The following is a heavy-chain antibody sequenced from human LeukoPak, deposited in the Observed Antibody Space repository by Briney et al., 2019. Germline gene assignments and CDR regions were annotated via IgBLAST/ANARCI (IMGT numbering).Heavy chain of an antibody. V-gene: IGHV3-23*01. Sequence: GGSLRLSCAASGFTFSSYAMSCVRQAPGKGLEWVSAISGSGGSTYYADFVKGRFTISRDNSKNTLYLQMNSLRAEDTAVYYCAKGPYYYDSSGAYYWGQGTLVTVSS. CDR2: ISGSGGST. CDR1: GFTFSSYA. J-gene: IGHJ4*02. CDR3: AKGPYYYDSSGAYY. D-gene: IGHD3-22*01.